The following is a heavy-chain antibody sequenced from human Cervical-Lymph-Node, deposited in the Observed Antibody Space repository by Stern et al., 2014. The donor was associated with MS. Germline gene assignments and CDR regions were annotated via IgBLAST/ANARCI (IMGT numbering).Heavy chain of an antibody. D-gene: IGHD3-10*01. CDR1: GFTFIDYG. Sequence: QVQLVHSGAEVKKPGASVKVSCKTSGFTFIDYGFSWVRQAPGQGLEWMGWISAYNGKTNYAQKVQGRVAMTTDTSTSTIYMELRSLRSDDTAVYYCARGLSTVRAVISSEGGYFDLWGRGTLVTVSS. J-gene: IGHJ2*01. CDR2: ISAYNGKT. V-gene: IGHV1-18*01. CDR3: ARGLSTVRAVISSEGGYFDL.